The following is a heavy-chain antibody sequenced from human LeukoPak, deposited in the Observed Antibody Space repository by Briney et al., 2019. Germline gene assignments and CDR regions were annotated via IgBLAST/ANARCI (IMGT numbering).Heavy chain of an antibody. CDR3: ARHVIAAHWFDP. V-gene: IGHV3-23*01. Sequence: GGSLRLSCAASGFRFSNYAINWVRQAPGKGLEWVSGISGSGGRTHYAVSVKGRFTISRDNSKNTVHLQLNSLRAEDTAVYYCARHVIAAHWFDPWGQGTLVTVSS. CDR1: GFRFSNYA. CDR2: ISGSGGRT. J-gene: IGHJ5*02. D-gene: IGHD6-6*01.